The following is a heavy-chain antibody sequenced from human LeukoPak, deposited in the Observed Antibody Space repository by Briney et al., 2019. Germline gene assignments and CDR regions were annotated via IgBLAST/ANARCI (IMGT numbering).Heavy chain of an antibody. CDR3: ARVLPGCSSTSCYTATAPYNWFDP. J-gene: IGHJ5*02. Sequence: AASVKVSCKASGGTFSSYAISWVRQAPGQGLEWMGGIIPIFGTANYAQKFQGRATITTDESTSTAYMELSSLRSEDTAVYYCARVLPGCSSTSCYTATAPYNWFDPWGQGTLVTVSS. CDR2: IIPIFGTA. CDR1: GGTFSSYA. D-gene: IGHD2-2*02. V-gene: IGHV1-69*05.